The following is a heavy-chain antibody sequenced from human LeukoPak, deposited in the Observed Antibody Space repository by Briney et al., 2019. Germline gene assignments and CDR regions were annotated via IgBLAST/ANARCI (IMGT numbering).Heavy chain of an antibody. CDR1: GFTVSSNY. J-gene: IGHJ3*02. CDR2: IYSGGST. D-gene: IGHD5/OR15-5a*01. Sequence: GGSLRLSCAASGFTVSSNYMSWVRQAPGKGLEWVSVIYSGGSTYYADSVKGRFTISRDNSKNTLYLQMNSLRAEDTAVYYCASPSTIKLDAFDIWGQGTMVTVSS. CDR3: ASPSTIKLDAFDI. V-gene: IGHV3-53*01.